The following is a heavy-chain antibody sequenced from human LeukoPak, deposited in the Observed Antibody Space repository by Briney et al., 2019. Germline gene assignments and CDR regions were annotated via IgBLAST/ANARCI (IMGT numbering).Heavy chain of an antibody. D-gene: IGHD5-18*01. CDR2: IYTSGST. Sequence: SETLSLTCTVSGGSISSYYWSWIRQPAGKGLEWIGRIYTSGSTNYNPSLKSRVTMSVDTSKNQFSLKLSSVTAADTAVYYCAREAVEAVTWNYYYYMDVWGKGTTVTVSS. CDR1: GGSISSYY. CDR3: AREAVEAVTWNYYYYMDV. J-gene: IGHJ6*03. V-gene: IGHV4-4*07.